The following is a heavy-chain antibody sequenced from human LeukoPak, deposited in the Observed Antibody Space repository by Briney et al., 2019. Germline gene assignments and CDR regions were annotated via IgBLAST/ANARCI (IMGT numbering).Heavy chain of an antibody. CDR2: IYYSGST. CDR1: GDPLSICYN. V-gene: IGHV4-38-2*02. CDR3: AVGPHHYFDS. Sequence: SETLTLTCSVSGDPLSICYNWGWLRQPPGEGLEWIGSIYYSGSTYYNPSLKGRVTISVDTSKNQFSLKLTSVTAADTAVYFCAVGPHHYFDSWGQGTLATVSS. J-gene: IGHJ4*02.